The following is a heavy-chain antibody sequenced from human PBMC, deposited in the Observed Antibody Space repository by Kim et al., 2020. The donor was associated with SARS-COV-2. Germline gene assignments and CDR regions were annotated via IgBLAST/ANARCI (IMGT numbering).Heavy chain of an antibody. Sequence: YADSVKGRFPISRDNAKNSLYLQMNSLRAEDTAVYYCARVRPSLRDGADYWGQGTLVTVSS. D-gene: IGHD2-21*01. V-gene: IGHV3-21*01. J-gene: IGHJ4*02. CDR3: ARVRPSLRDGADY.